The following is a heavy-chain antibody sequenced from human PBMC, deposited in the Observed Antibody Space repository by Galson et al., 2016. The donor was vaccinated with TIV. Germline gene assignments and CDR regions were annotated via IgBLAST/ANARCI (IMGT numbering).Heavy chain of an antibody. CDR1: FSHYY. CDR2: INPDGGDT. Sequence: FSHYYMHWVRQAPGEGLEWMGIINPDGGDTNYTQKFQGRVIMTRDMSTTTVYMELSSLRSEDTAIYFCARAAPDQHFDYWGQGSLVTVSS. CDR3: ARAAPDQHFDY. V-gene: IGHV1-46*01. J-gene: IGHJ4*02.